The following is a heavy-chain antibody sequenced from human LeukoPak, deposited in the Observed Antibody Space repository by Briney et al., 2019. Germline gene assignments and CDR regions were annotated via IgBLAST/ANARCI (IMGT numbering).Heavy chain of an antibody. Sequence: SETLSLTCTVSGGSISSYYWSWIRQPPGKGLEWIGYIYYSGSTNYNPSLKSRVTISVDTSKNQFSLKLSSVTAADTAMYYCARDWRDGYNSIIGGMDVWGQGTTVTVSS. CDR3: ARDWRDGYNSIIGGMDV. V-gene: IGHV4-59*01. D-gene: IGHD5-24*01. CDR2: IYYSGST. J-gene: IGHJ6*02. CDR1: GGSISSYY.